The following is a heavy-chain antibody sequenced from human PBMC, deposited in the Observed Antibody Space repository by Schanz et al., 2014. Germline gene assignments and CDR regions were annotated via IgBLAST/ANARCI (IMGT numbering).Heavy chain of an antibody. CDR3: ARTYYYETSGDVGAFDI. D-gene: IGHD3-22*01. V-gene: IGHV1-69*01. J-gene: IGHJ3*02. CDR2: IIPIFGTV. CDR1: GGTFSGYA. Sequence: QVQLVQSGAEVKKPGSSVKVSCKASGGTFSGYAINWVRQAPGQGLEWMGGIIPIFGTVNYAQKFQGRVTITADESTSTVYMELSSLRSEDTAIYYCARTYYYETSGDVGAFDIWRQWTMVTVSS.